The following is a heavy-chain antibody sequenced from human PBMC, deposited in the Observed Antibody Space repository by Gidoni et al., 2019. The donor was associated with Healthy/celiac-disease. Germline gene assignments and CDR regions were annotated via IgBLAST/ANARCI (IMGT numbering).Heavy chain of an antibody. J-gene: IGHJ4*02. D-gene: IGHD6-6*01. CDR2: IDWDDDK. CDR3: ARTQNLDSSSSEGHFDY. V-gene: IGHV2-70*01. Sequence: QVTLRESGPALVKPTQTLTLTCTFSGFSLSTSGMCVSWIRQPPGKALEWLALIDWDDDKYYSTSLTTRLTISKDTSKNQVVLTMTNMDPVDTATYYCARTQNLDSSSSEGHFDYWGQGTLVTVSS. CDR1: GFSLSTSGMC.